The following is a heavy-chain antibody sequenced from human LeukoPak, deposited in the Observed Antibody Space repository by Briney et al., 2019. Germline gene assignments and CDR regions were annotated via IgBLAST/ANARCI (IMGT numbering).Heavy chain of an antibody. D-gene: IGHD6-13*01. V-gene: IGHV3-48*02. Sequence: GGSLRLSCAASGFTFSSYSMNWVRQAPGKGLEWVSYISSSSSTIYYADSVKGRFTISRDNAKNSLYLQMNSLRDEDTAVYYCARDFITGIAAAGPTFDYWDQGTLVTVSS. CDR2: ISSSSSTI. J-gene: IGHJ4*02. CDR3: ARDFITGIAAAGPTFDY. CDR1: GFTFSSYS.